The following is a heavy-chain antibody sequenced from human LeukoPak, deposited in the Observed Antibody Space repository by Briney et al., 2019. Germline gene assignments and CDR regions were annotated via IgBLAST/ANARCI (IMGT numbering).Heavy chain of an antibody. D-gene: IGHD6-19*01. CDR3: ARMLSSDWLDAFDL. CDR1: GFTVSAYS. J-gene: IGHJ3*01. CDR2: FYAGGHT. Sequence: PGGSLRLSCAASGFTVSAYSMSWVRQAPGKGLECVSVFYAGGHTYYPDSVKGRFTVSRDTSKNTVYLKMNSLSPEESAVYYCARMLSSDWLDAFDLWGQGTMVTVSS. V-gene: IGHV3-53*01.